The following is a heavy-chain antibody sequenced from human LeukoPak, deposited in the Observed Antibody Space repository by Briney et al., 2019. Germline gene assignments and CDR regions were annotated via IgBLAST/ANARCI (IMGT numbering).Heavy chain of an antibody. CDR2: INHSGST. D-gene: IGHD6-6*01. CDR3: ARSIPARHINY. CDR1: GGSFSGYY. J-gene: IGHJ4*02. Sequence: SETLSLTCAVYGGSFSGYYWSWIRQPPGKGLEWIGEINHSGSTNYNPSLKSRVTISVDTSKNQFSLKLSSVTAADAAVYYCARSIPARHINYWGQGTLVTVSS. V-gene: IGHV4-34*01.